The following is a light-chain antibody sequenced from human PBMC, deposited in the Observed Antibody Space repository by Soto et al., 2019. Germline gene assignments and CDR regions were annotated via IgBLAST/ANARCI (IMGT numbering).Light chain of an antibody. Sequence: DIVMTQSPDSLAVSLGERATINCTSSQSVLYSSNNKNNLAWYQQKPGQPPKLLISWASTRESGVPDRFSGSGSGTDFTLTISSLQAEDVAVYYCHQYHTAPRTFGDGTKVEIK. CDR2: WAS. V-gene: IGKV4-1*01. J-gene: IGKJ1*01. CDR3: HQYHTAPRT. CDR1: QSVLYSSNNKNN.